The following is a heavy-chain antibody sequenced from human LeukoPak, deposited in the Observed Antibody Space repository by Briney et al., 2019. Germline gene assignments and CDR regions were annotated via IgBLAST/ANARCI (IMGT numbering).Heavy chain of an antibody. D-gene: IGHD1-26*01. V-gene: IGHV3-23*01. CDR3: AKDQIVGALYYFDY. J-gene: IGHJ4*02. Sequence: GGSLRLSCAASGFTSSSYAMSWVRQAPGKGLEWGSGISGSGGSTHYADSVKGRLTISRDNSKNTLYLQINSLRAEDTAVYYCAKDQIVGALYYFDYWGQGTLVTVSS. CDR2: ISGSGGST. CDR1: GFTSSSYA.